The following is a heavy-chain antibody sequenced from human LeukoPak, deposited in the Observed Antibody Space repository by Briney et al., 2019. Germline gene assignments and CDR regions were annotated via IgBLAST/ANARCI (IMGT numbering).Heavy chain of an antibody. V-gene: IGHV3-43D*03. CDR3: APAPYDSIGIFDY. Sequence: GGSLRLSCAASGFTFDDYAMHWVRQAPGKGLECVSLISWDGDSTYYSDSVKGRFTISRDNNKNSLYLQMNSLRTEDPALYYCAPAPYDSIGIFDYWGQGTLVTVSS. CDR2: ISWDGDST. CDR1: GFTFDDYA. D-gene: IGHD3-22*01. J-gene: IGHJ4*02.